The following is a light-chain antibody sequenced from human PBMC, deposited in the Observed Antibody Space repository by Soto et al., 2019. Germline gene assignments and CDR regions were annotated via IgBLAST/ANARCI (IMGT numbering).Light chain of an antibody. Sequence: DIQMTQSPSSLSASVGDRVTITCRASQSISSYLNWYQQKPGKAPNLLIYAASSLQSGVPSRFSSSGSGTEFTLTISSLQPEDFATYYCQQSYSSSWTFGQGTTVEIK. V-gene: IGKV1-39*01. CDR1: QSISSY. CDR2: AAS. CDR3: QQSYSSSWT. J-gene: IGKJ1*01.